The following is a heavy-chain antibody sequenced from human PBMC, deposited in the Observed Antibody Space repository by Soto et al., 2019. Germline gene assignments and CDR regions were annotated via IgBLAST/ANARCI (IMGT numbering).Heavy chain of an antibody. CDR2: IIPIFGTA. D-gene: IGHD3-22*01. Sequence: SVKVSCKASGGTFSSYAISWVRQAPGQGLEWMGGIIPIFGTANYAQKSQGRVTITADESTSTAYMELSSLRSEDTAVYYCARDWDYYDSSDIWGQGTMVTVSS. CDR1: GGTFSSYA. CDR3: ARDWDYYDSSDI. J-gene: IGHJ3*02. V-gene: IGHV1-69*13.